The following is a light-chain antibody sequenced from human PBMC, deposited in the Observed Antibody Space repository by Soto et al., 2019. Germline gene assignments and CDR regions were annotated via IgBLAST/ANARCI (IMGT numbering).Light chain of an antibody. V-gene: IGKV1-5*03. Sequence: DIQMTQSPSTLSASVGDRVTITCRASQSISSWLAWYQQKPGRAPKLLIYKASSLETGVPSRFSGSGSGTEYTLNISSLQPDDFASYYCQQYGSSSPCTCGQGTKVEIK. CDR1: QSISSW. CDR3: QQYGSSSPCT. CDR2: KAS. J-gene: IGKJ1*01.